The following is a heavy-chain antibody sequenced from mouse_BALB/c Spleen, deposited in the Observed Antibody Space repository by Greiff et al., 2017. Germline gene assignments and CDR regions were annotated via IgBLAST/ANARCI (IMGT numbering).Heavy chain of an antibody. CDR2: IYPGSGST. J-gene: IGHJ3*01. D-gene: IGHD2-14*01. Sequence: QVQLQQPGAELVKPGTSVKLSCKASGYNFTSYWINWVKLRPGQGLEWIGDIYPGSGSTNYNEKFKSKATLTVDTSSSTAYMQLSSLASEDSALYSCARFGYYRYQGFAYWGQGTLVTVSA. CDR3: ARFGYYRYQGFAY. V-gene: IGHV1-55*01. CDR1: GYNFTSYW.